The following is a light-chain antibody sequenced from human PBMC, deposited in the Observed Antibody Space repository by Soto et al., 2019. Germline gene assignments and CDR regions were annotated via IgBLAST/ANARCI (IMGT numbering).Light chain of an antibody. CDR3: QQGVSLSIT. J-gene: IGKJ5*01. CDR1: QDIRSR. CDR2: DAS. Sequence: DIQMTQSPSSVSASVGDRVMINCRASQDIRSRLAWYQQRPGRAPKLLIYDASSLQSGVPSRFSGSGSGTDFTLTIDGLQPEDFGTYYCQQGVSLSITFGQGTRLEIK. V-gene: IGKV1-12*01.